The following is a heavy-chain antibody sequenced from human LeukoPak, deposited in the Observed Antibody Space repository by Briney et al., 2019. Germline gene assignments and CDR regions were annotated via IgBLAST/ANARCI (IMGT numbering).Heavy chain of an antibody. J-gene: IGHJ4*02. Sequence: SETLSLTCTVSGGSISSSSYYWGWIRQPPGKGLEWIGSIYYSGSTYYNPSLKSRVTISVDTSKNQFSLKLSSVTAADTAVYYCARLGYDSSGYYLRGFDYWGQGTLVTVSS. D-gene: IGHD3-22*01. CDR1: GGSISSSSYY. CDR3: ARLGYDSSGYYLRGFDY. V-gene: IGHV4-39*01. CDR2: IYYSGST.